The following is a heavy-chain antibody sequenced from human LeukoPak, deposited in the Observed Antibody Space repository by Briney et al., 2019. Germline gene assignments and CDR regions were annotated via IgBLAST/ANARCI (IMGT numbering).Heavy chain of an antibody. CDR2: IYYSGST. D-gene: IGHD2-2*01. Sequence: SETLSLTCTVSGGSISSSSYYWGWIRQPPGKGLEWIGSIYYSGSTYYNPSLKSRVTISVDTSKNQFSLKLSSVTAADTAVYYCARHPITRYCSSTSCLGGIDYWGQGTLVTVSS. V-gene: IGHV4-39*01. J-gene: IGHJ4*02. CDR1: GGSISSSSYY. CDR3: ARHPITRYCSSTSCLGGIDY.